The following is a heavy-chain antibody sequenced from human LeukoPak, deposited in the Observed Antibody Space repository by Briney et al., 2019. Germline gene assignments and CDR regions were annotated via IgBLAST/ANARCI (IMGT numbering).Heavy chain of an antibody. J-gene: IGHJ4*02. V-gene: IGHV3-33*01. CDR2: IWYDGSNK. Sequence: PGGSLRLSCAASGFTFSSYGMHWVRQAPGKGLEGVAVIWYDGSNKYYADSVKGRFTISRDNSKNTLYLQMNSLRAEDTAVYYCARDASYYDILTGYPGYWGQGTLVTVSS. CDR1: GFTFSSYG. D-gene: IGHD3-9*01. CDR3: ARDASYYDILTGYPGY.